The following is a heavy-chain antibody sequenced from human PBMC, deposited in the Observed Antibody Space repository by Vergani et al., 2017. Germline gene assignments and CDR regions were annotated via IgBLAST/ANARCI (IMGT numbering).Heavy chain of an antibody. J-gene: IGHJ4*02. Sequence: EVQLLESGGGLVQPGGSLRLTCAASEFTFSNYAINWVRQAPGKGLDWVSGISGSGVSAYYTDSVKGRFTISRDNSKNMLFLQMNNLRTEDTAIYYCAKQYFVSGNYLFDYWGQGTLVTVSS. D-gene: IGHD3-10*01. CDR2: ISGSGVSA. V-gene: IGHV3-23*01. CDR3: AKQYFVSGNYLFDY. CDR1: EFTFSNYA.